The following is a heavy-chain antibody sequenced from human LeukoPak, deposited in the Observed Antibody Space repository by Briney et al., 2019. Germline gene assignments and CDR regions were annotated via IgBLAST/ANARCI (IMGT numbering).Heavy chain of an antibody. D-gene: IGHD6-13*01. CDR1: GFTFSSYA. CDR3: AKDVRGGSSWYTGSDY. J-gene: IGHJ4*02. CDR2: ISGSGGST. Sequence: PGGSLRLSCAASGFTFSSYAMSWVRQAPGKGLEWVSAISGSGGSTYYADSVKGRFTISRDNSKNTLYLQMNSLRAEDTAFYYCAKDVRGGSSWYTGSDYWGQGTLVTVSS. V-gene: IGHV3-23*01.